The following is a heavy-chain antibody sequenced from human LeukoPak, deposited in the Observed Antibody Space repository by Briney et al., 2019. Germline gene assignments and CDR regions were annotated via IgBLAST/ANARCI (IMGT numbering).Heavy chain of an antibody. J-gene: IGHJ4*02. D-gene: IGHD6-13*01. CDR3: AKDLLRVWQQLGFEGGDY. CDR2: ISGSGGST. V-gene: IGHV3-23*01. Sequence: GGSLRLSCVASGFTLSSYSMSWVRQAPGKGLEWVSAISGSGGSTYYADSVKGRFTISRDNSKNTLYLQMNSLRAEDTAVYYCAKDLLRVWQQLGFEGGDYWGQGTLVTVSS. CDR1: GFTLSSYS.